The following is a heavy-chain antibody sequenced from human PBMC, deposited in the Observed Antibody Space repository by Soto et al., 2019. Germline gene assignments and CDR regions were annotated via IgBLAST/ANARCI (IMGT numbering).Heavy chain of an antibody. J-gene: IGHJ4*02. CDR3: ARDTGGSYDY. D-gene: IGHD1-26*01. CDR2: TRNKANNYSP. V-gene: IGHV3-72*01. Sequence: EVQLVESGGGLVQPGGSLRLSCAASGFTFSDYYMDWVRQVPGKGLEWVGRTRNKANNYSPEYAPSVKGRFTISRHDLEDSMYLQMTSLKTEDTGVYYCARDTGGSYDYWGQGALVTVSS. CDR1: GFTFSDYY.